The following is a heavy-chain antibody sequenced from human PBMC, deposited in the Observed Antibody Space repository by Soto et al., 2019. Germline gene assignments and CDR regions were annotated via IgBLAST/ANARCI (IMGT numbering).Heavy chain of an antibody. J-gene: IGHJ4*02. CDR3: ARDPAPSHYDFWSGYYIAYYFDY. Sequence: SETLSLTCTVSGGSISSYYWSWIRQPPGKGLEWIGYIYYSGITNYNPSLKSRVTISVDTSKNQFSLKLSSVTAADTAVYYCARDPAPSHYDFWSGYYIAYYFDYWGQGTLVTVSS. V-gene: IGHV4-59*01. CDR2: IYYSGIT. CDR1: GGSISSYY. D-gene: IGHD3-3*01.